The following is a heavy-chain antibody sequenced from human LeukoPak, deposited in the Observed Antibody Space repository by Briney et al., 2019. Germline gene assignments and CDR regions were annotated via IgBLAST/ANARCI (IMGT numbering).Heavy chain of an antibody. CDR1: RYSFTSYW. J-gene: IGHJ4*02. CDR2: IDPSDSYT. Sequence: GESLRISCKGSRYSFTSYWISWVRQMPGKGLEWMGRIDPSDSYTNYSPSFQGHVTISADKSISTAYLQWSSLKASDTAMYYCARHYNYYDSSGYYYYWGQGTLVTVSS. D-gene: IGHD3-22*01. CDR3: ARHYNYYDSSGYYYY. V-gene: IGHV5-10-1*01.